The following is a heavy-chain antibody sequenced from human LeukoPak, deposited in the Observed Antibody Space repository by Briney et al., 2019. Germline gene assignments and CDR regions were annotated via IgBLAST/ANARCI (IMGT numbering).Heavy chain of an antibody. D-gene: IGHD1-26*01. CDR3: ARAAYYRFDY. J-gene: IGHJ4*02. CDR2: IKSEGRNI. Sequence: RGGSLRLSCRASGFPFSIYWVHWVRHAPGKGLEWVARIKSEGRNIIHGDCVRGRFTIYRDIAENTVYLKMRSLRPEDTAIYFCARAAYYRFDYWGQGTLVTVSS. CDR1: GFPFSIYW. V-gene: IGHV3-74*01.